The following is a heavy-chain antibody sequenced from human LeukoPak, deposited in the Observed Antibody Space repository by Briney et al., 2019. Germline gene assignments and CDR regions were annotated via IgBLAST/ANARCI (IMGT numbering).Heavy chain of an antibody. CDR1: GFTFSSYG. D-gene: IGHD6-13*01. Sequence: PWRSLTLSCAASGFTFSSYGMHWVRQAPGKGLEWVAVISYDGSNKYYADSVKGRFTISRDNSKNTLYLQMNSLRAEDTAVYYCAKAAGTYYFDYWGQGTLVTVSS. V-gene: IGHV3-30*18. J-gene: IGHJ4*02. CDR2: ISYDGSNK. CDR3: AKAAGTYYFDY.